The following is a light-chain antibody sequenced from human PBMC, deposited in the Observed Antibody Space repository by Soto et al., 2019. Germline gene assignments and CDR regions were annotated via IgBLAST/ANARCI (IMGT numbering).Light chain of an antibody. CDR2: EVN. Sequence: QSALTQPPSSSGSPGQSVTISCTGTSSDVGGYNYVSWYQQHPGKAPKLMIYEVNKRPSGVPDRFSASKSGNTASLTVSGLQAEDEADYYCSSYEGSNILFGTGTKVTVL. J-gene: IGLJ1*01. CDR1: SSDVGGYNY. V-gene: IGLV2-8*01. CDR3: SSYEGSNIL.